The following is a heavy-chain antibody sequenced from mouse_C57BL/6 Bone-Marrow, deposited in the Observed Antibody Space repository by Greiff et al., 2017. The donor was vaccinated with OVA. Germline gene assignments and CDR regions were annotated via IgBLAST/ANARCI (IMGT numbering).Heavy chain of an antibody. J-gene: IGHJ1*03. Sequence: QVQLQQPGAELVMPGASVKLSCKASGYTFTSYWMHWVKQRPGQGLEWIGEIDPSDSYTNYNQKLKGKSTLTVDKSSRTAYMQLSSLTSEDSAVDYCARFRITVWYFDVWGTGTTVTVSA. D-gene: IGHD1-3*01. V-gene: IGHV1-69*01. CDR3: ARFRITVWYFDV. CDR1: GYTFTSYW. CDR2: IDPSDSYT.